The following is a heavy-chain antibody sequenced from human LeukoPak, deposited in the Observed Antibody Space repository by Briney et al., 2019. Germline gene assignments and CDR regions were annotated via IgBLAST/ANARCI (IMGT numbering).Heavy chain of an antibody. CDR1: GFTFSSYS. CDR2: ISSSSSYM. D-gene: IGHD3-3*01. J-gene: IGHJ6*03. CDR3: AREYYDFRSGYYNHYYYYYVDV. V-gene: IGHV3-21*01. Sequence: GGSLRLSCAASGFTFSSYSMNWVRQAPGKGLEWVSSISSSSSYMYYADSVKGRFTISRDNAKNSLYLQMNSLRAEDTAVYYCAREYYDFRSGYYNHYYYYYVDVWGKGTTVTVSS.